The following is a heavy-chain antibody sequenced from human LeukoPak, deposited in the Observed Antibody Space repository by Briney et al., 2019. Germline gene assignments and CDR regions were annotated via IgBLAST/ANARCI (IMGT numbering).Heavy chain of an antibody. CDR3: ARAVAGFRNAFDI. Sequence: ASVKVSCKASGCTFTNYDINWVRQATGQGLEWMGWMNPNSGNTGYAQKFQGRVTITRNTSISTAYMELSSLRSEDTSVYYCARAVAGFRNAFDIWGQGTMVTVSS. CDR2: MNPNSGNT. CDR1: GCTFTNYD. D-gene: IGHD6-19*01. J-gene: IGHJ3*02. V-gene: IGHV1-8*03.